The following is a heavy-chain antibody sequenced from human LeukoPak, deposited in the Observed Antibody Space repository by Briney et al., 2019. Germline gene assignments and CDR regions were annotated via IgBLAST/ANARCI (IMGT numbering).Heavy chain of an antibody. V-gene: IGHV4-39*07. CDR1: GGSISGSSYY. Sequence: PSETLSLTCTVSGGSISGSSYYWGWIRQPPGKGLEWIGSIYYSGSTYYNPSLKSRVTISVDTSKNQFSLKLSSVTAADTAVYYCARVSTVVKTNWFDPWGQGTLVTVSS. D-gene: IGHD4-23*01. J-gene: IGHJ5*02. CDR3: ARVSTVVKTNWFDP. CDR2: IYYSGST.